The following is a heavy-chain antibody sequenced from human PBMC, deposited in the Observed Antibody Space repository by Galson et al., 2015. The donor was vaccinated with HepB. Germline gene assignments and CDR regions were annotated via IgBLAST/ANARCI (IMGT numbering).Heavy chain of an antibody. Sequence: ETLSLTCSVSHGSINNYYWSLIRQSPGKRPEWIGYIRYTGDTTYNPSLGYRVGMSVDTSINQVSLWLTSVTAADTAVYYCARHPGRGSVGYAFDLWGQGTLVTVSA. V-gene: IGHV4-59*08. CDR1: HGSINNYY. J-gene: IGHJ4*02. D-gene: IGHD5-12*01. CDR3: ARHPGRGSVGYAFDL. CDR2: IRYTGDT.